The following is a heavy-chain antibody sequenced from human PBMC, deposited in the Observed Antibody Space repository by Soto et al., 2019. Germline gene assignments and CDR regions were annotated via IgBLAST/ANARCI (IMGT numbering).Heavy chain of an antibody. CDR1: GCTVSSNY. CDR3: ERTSSILDAFDI. Sequence: GGSLRLSWAAYGCTVSSNYMSWVLQAPGKGLEWVSVIYSGGSTYYADSVKGRFTISRDNSKNTLYLQMNSLRAEDTAVYYCERTSSILDAFDIWGQGTMVTVSS. CDR2: IYSGGST. D-gene: IGHD3-3*02. J-gene: IGHJ3*02. V-gene: IGHV3-66*01.